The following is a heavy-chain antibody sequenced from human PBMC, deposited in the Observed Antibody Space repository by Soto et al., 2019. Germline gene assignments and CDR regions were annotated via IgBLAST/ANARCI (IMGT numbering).Heavy chain of an antibody. J-gene: IGHJ4*02. CDR1: GFTFSSYW. CDR2: INSDGSST. D-gene: IGHD3-22*01. Sequence: GGSLRLSCAASGFTFSSYWMHWVRQAPGKGLVWVSRINSDGSSTNYADSVKGRFTISRDNAKNTLYLQMNSLRAEDTAVYYCPRVPTFDSNGYYPDFWGQGTMVTFYS. CDR3: PRVPTFDSNGYYPDF. V-gene: IGHV3-74*01.